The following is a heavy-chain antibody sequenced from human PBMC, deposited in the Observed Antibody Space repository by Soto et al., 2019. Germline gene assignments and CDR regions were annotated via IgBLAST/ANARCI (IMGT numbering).Heavy chain of an antibody. Sequence: ASVKVSCKASGGTFSSYAISWVRQAPGQGLEWMGWISAYNGNTNYAQKLQGRVTMTTDTSTSTAYMELRSLRSDDTAVYYCATIRGIAVAGAFDIWGQGTMVTVSS. CDR2: ISAYNGNT. CDR1: GGTFSSYA. CDR3: ATIRGIAVAGAFDI. V-gene: IGHV1-18*01. J-gene: IGHJ3*02. D-gene: IGHD6-19*01.